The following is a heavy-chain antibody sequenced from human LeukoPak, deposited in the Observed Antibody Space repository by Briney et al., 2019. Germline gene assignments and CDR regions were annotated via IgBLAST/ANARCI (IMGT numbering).Heavy chain of an antibody. CDR3: AKLFDSGTYNNFFHY. D-gene: IGHD3-10*01. J-gene: IGHJ4*02. Sequence: GGSLRLSCAASGFTFDDYTMHWVRHAPGKGLEWVSLISWDGGSTYDADSVQGRFTISRDNSKNTLFLQMNSLRPEDTAIYYCAKLFDSGTYNNFFHYWGQGTLVTVSS. V-gene: IGHV3-43*01. CDR2: ISWDGGST. CDR1: GFTFDDYT.